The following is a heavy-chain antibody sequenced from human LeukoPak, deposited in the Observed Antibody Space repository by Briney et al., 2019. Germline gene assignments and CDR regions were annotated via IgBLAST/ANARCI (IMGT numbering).Heavy chain of an antibody. CDR3: ARGTESGGSFDY. D-gene: IGHD2-15*01. Sequence: ASVKVSCKASGHTFNSDYMHWVRQAPGQGLEWVGIINPSGDNTRYAQNFQGRLTMTRDTSTDTVYMELSSLRSDDTAVYYCARGTESGGSFDYWGQETLVTVSS. J-gene: IGHJ4*02. CDR1: GHTFNSDY. V-gene: IGHV1-46*02. CDR2: INPSGDNT.